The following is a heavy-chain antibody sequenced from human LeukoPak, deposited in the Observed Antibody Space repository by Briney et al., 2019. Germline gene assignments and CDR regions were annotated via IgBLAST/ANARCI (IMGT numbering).Heavy chain of an antibody. CDR1: GGSFSGYY. CDR2: INDGRST. CDR3: ARGQPSRAFDI. V-gene: IGHV4-34*01. J-gene: IGHJ3*02. D-gene: IGHD6-13*01. Sequence: KPSETLSLTCAVYGGSFSGYYWSWIRQPPGKGLEWIGEINDGRSTNYNPSLKSRVTISVDTSKTQISLKLSSVTAADTAVYYCARGQPSRAFDIWGPGTMVTVSS.